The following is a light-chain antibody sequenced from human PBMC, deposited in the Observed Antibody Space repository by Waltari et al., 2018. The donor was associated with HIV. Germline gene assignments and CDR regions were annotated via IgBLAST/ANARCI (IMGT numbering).Light chain of an antibody. J-gene: IGLJ1*01. CDR1: ILGDKF. Sequence: SYALIQPPSVSVSPGQTASITCSGDILGDKFVSWYQQKPGQSPVLVLHQDNKRPSAIPERFSGSTSGNTATLTISGTQAMDEGDYYCQAWDSSTYYVFGTGTAVTVL. V-gene: IGLV3-1*01. CDR2: QDN. CDR3: QAWDSSTYYV.